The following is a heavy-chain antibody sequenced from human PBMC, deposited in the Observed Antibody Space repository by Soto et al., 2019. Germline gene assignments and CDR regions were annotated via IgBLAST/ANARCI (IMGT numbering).Heavy chain of an antibody. CDR1: GGSISSSNW. CDR2: IYHSGST. CDR3: ERILLAYCGSDCGYALDI. D-gene: IGHD2-21*02. J-gene: IGHJ3*02. Sequence: PSETLCLTCAVSGGSISSSNWWSWVRQPPGKGLEWIGEIYHSGSTNYNPSLKSRVTISVDKSKNQFSLKLSSVPPADTAVYYWERILLAYCGSDCGYALDIWGQGTKVTV. V-gene: IGHV4-4*02.